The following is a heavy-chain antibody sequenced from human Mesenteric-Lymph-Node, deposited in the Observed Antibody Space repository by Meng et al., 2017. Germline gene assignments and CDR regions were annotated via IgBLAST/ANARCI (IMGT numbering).Heavy chain of an antibody. CDR3: ARAPYYYGSGSYKGPTYYFDF. CDR2: VSWNGSRT. J-gene: IGHJ4*02. D-gene: IGHD3-10*01. CDR1: GFTFSNSD. V-gene: IGHV3-35*01. Sequence: GESLKISCAASGFTFSNSDMNWVHQAPGKGLEWVSGVSWNGSRTHYADSVKGRFIISRDNSRNTLYLQMNSLTAEDTAVYYCARAPYYYGSGSYKGPTYYFDFWGQGTLVTVSS.